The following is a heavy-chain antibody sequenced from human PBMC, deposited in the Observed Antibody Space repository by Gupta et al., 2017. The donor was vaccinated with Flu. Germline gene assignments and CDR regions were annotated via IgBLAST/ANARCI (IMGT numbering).Heavy chain of an antibody. CDR2: ISSSGVR. CDR3: ARGHWAN. CDR1: GFTFSTYD. Sequence: ADSGFTFSTYDMSWVRQAPGRGLEWVSFISSSGVRYYGDPVRGRFTISRDNAKNSVYLQMSGLRDEDTAVYYCARGHWANWGQGTLVTVSS. V-gene: IGHV3-48*03. D-gene: IGHD3-16*01. J-gene: IGHJ4*02.